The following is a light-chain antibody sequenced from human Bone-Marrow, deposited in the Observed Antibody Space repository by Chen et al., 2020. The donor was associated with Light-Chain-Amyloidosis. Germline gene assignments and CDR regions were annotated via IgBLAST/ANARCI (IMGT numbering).Light chain of an antibody. Sequence: QSALTQPPSVSGPPGQSATISCTGSSSDVGRYNRVSWFQQPPGAAPKLIICEVSDRPSDVPDRVSGSESGNTASLTISGLQAEDEADDYCSSYTTSSTYVFGTGTKVTVL. CDR1: SSDVGRYNR. V-gene: IGLV2-18*02. CDR3: SSYTTSSTYV. J-gene: IGLJ1*01. CDR2: EVS.